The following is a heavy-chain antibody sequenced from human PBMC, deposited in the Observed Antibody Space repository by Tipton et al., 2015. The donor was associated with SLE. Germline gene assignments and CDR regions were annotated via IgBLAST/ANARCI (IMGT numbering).Heavy chain of an antibody. CDR2: TIPIFGTA. Sequence: QSGAEVKKPGASVKVSCKASGYTFTSYGISWVRQAPGQGLEWMGGTIPIFGTANYAQKFQGRVTITTDESTSTAYMELSSLRSEDTAVYYCAREGGPPGARFDYWGQGTLVTVSS. J-gene: IGHJ4*02. V-gene: IGHV1-69*05. CDR3: AREGGPPGARFDY. CDR1: GYTFTSYG. D-gene: IGHD3-16*01.